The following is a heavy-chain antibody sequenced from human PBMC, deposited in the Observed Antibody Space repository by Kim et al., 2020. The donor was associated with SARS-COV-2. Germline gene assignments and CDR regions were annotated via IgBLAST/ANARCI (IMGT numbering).Heavy chain of an antibody. J-gene: IGHJ4*02. D-gene: IGHD5-18*01. Sequence: SETLSLTCTVSGGSISSYYWCWIRHPPGQGLEWIGYIYYSGSTNYNPSLTSRVTISVDTSKNQISLKLSSVTAADTAVGYCARARVDTAMVNGFDYWGQGTPVTVSS. CDR1: GGSISSYY. CDR2: IYYSGST. V-gene: IGHV4-59*01. CDR3: ARARVDTAMVNGFDY.